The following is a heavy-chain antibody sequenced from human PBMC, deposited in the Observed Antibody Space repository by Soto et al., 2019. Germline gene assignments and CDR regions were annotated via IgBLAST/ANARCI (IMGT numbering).Heavy chain of an antibody. CDR3: AKDPRDRKWYFDY. CDR2: ISGTGVGS. V-gene: IGHV3-23*01. J-gene: IGHJ4*02. CDR1: GFTFRRSG. Sequence: PGGLLRLSYADSGFTFRRSGMRWVRPAPGKGLDWAAGISGTGVGSYYADCVKDRLTVSRDNPKSPLYRQMNSLRAADTAVYYCAKDPRDRKWYFDYGGQGTLVTVSS. D-gene: IGHD2-8*01.